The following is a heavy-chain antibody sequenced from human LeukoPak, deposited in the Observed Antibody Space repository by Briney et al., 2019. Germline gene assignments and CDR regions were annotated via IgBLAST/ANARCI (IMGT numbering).Heavy chain of an antibody. Sequence: GGSLRLSCTASGFAFSSYWMSWVRQAPGKGLEWVSAISNNGGYTYYADSVQGRFTISRDNSKSTLCLQMNSLRAEDTAVYYCAKQLGYCSDGSCYFPYWGQGTLVTVSS. CDR1: GFAFSSYW. CDR3: AKQLGYCSDGSCYFPY. CDR2: ISNNGGYT. D-gene: IGHD2-15*01. J-gene: IGHJ4*02. V-gene: IGHV3-23*01.